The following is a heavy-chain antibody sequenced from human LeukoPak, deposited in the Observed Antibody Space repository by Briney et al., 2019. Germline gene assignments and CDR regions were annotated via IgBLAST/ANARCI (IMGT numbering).Heavy chain of an antibody. Sequence: EASVKVSCKASGYTFTSYAINWVRQAPGQGLEWMGWINTKTGNPTYAQGFTGRFVFSLDTSVSTAFPQISSLKAEDTAVYYCTRDTAIVAGGISPWGQGTLVTVAS. CDR1: GYTFTSYA. J-gene: IGHJ5*02. D-gene: IGHD6-13*01. V-gene: IGHV7-4-1*02. CDR2: INTKTGNP. CDR3: TRDTAIVAGGISP.